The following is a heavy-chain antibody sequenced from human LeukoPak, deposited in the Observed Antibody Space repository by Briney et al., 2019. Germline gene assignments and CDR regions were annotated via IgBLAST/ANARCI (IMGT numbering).Heavy chain of an antibody. CDR1: GFTFSSYA. CDR3: ARDCGPLGIAAAGFGY. J-gene: IGHJ4*02. D-gene: IGHD6-13*01. CDR2: ISYDGSNK. V-gene: IGHV3-30*01. Sequence: GGSLRLSCAASGFTFSSYAMHWVRQAPGKGLEWVAVISYDGSNKYYADSVKGRFTISRDNSKNTLYLQMNSLRAEDTAVYYCARDCGPLGIAAAGFGYGGQGSLVTVSS.